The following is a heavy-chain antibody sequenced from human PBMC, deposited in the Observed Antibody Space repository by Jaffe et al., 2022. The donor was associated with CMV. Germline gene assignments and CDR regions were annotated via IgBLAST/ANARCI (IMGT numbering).Heavy chain of an antibody. V-gene: IGHV3-33*08. Sequence: QVQLVESGGGVVQPGRSLRLSCAASGFTFSSYGMHWVRQAPGKGLEWVAVIWYDGSNKYYADSVKGRFTISRDNSKNTLYLQMNSLRAEDTAVYYCAREQYSGYDYDYFDYWGQGTLVTVSS. J-gene: IGHJ4*02. CDR2: IWYDGSNK. D-gene: IGHD5-12*01. CDR3: AREQYSGYDYDYFDY. CDR1: GFTFSSYG.